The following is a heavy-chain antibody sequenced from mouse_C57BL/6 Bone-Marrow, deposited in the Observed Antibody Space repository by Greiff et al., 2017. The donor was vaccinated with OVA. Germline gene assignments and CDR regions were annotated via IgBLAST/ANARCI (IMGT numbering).Heavy chain of an antibody. V-gene: IGHV1-4*01. CDR2: INPSSGYT. CDR3: ARPYYYGSPWFAY. J-gene: IGHJ3*01. CDR1: GYTFTSYT. Sequence: QVQLKESGAELARPGASVKMSCKASGYTFTSYTMHWVKQRPGQGLEWIGYINPSSGYTKYNQKFKDKATLTADKSSSTAYMQLSSLTSEDSAVYYCARPYYYGSPWFAYWGQGTLVTVSA. D-gene: IGHD1-1*01.